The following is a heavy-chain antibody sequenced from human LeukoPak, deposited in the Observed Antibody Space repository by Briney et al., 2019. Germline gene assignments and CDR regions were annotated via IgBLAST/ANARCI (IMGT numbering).Heavy chain of an antibody. V-gene: IGHV3-7*01. J-gene: IGHJ4*02. Sequence: PGGSMRLSCAGSGFAFSTYWMSWVRQAPGKGLEWVANIKQDGGEMYYVDSVKGRFTISRDNAKTSLYLQMNSLRAEDTAVYYCARDKVVGATVLDYWGQGTLVTVSS. D-gene: IGHD1-26*01. CDR2: IKQDGGEM. CDR3: ARDKVVGATVLDY. CDR1: GFAFSTYW.